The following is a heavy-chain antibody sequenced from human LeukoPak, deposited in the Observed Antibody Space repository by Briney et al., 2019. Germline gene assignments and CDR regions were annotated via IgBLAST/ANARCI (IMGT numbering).Heavy chain of an antibody. Sequence: PSETLSLTCTVSGDSISSYYWNWMRQPPGKGLEWIGYIYYSGSTNYNPSLKSRVTISVDTSKNQFSLKLSSVTAADTAVYYCARETCTNGVCYHSDYWGQGTLVTVSS. CDR2: IYYSGST. CDR3: ARETCTNGVCYHSDY. D-gene: IGHD2-8*01. V-gene: IGHV4-59*01. J-gene: IGHJ4*02. CDR1: GDSISSYY.